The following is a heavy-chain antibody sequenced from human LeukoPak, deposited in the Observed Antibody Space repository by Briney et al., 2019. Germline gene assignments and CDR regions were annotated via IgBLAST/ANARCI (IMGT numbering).Heavy chain of an antibody. CDR1: GGSFSGYY. CDR2: INHSGST. D-gene: IGHD2-2*02. CDR3: ARGSLGYCSSTSCYMRFVFDY. Sequence: PSETLSLTCAVYGGSFSGYYWSWIRQPPGKGLEWIGEINHSGSTNYNPSLKSRVTISVDTSKNQFSLKLSSVTAADTAVYYCARGSLGYCSSTSCYMRFVFDYWGQGTLVTVSS. J-gene: IGHJ4*02. V-gene: IGHV4-34*01.